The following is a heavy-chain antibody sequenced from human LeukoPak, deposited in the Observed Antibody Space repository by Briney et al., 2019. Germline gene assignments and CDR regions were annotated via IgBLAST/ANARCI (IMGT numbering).Heavy chain of an antibody. CDR1: GFSVNNNY. J-gene: IGHJ4*02. Sequence: GGSLRLSCAASGFSVNNNYTNWVRQAPGKGLEWVSVKDNFGNTYYTDSVKGRFTISRDISKNTEYLQMNTLSAEDTAVYYCAGGTYNGSGSRSGYFDHWGQGTLVTVSS. CDR2: KDNFGNT. CDR3: AGGTYNGSGSRSGYFDH. V-gene: IGHV3-53*01. D-gene: IGHD3-10*01.